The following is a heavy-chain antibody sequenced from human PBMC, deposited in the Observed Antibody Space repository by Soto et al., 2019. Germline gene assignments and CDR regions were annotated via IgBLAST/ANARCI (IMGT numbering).Heavy chain of an antibody. D-gene: IGHD5-18*01. Sequence: GASVKVSCKASGYTFTSYYMHWVRQAPGQGLEWMGIINPSGGSTSYAQKFQGRVTMTRDTSTSTVYMELSSLRSEDTAAYYCATNVDTLLWMDYYYGMDVWGQGTTVTVSS. CDR2: INPSGGST. V-gene: IGHV1-46*01. CDR3: ATNVDTLLWMDYYYGMDV. CDR1: GYTFTSYY. J-gene: IGHJ6*02.